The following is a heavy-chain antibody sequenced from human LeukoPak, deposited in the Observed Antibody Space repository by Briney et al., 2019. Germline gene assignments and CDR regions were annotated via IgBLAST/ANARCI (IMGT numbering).Heavy chain of an antibody. CDR3: ARHGAHYYYYYMDV. CDR1: GGSFSGYY. D-gene: IGHD3-16*01. V-gene: IGHV4-34*01. J-gene: IGHJ6*03. Sequence: PSETLSLTCAVYGGSFSGYYWSWIRQVPGKGLEWIGEINQSGRTNYNPSLKSRVTISVDTSKNQFSLKLSSVTAADTAVYYCARHGAHYYYYYMDVWGKGTTVTVSS. CDR2: INQSGRT.